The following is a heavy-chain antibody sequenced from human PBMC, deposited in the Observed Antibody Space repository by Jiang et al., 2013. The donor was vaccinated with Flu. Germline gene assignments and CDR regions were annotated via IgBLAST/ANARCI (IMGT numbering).Heavy chain of an antibody. J-gene: IGHJ3*02. CDR2: IDPSDSYT. CDR3: ASNRGKIIPSGDAFDI. CDR1: GYSFTSYW. V-gene: IGHV5-10-1*01. Sequence: GAEVKKPGESLRISCKGSGYSFTSYWISWVRQMPGKGLEWMGRIDPSDSYTNYSPSFQGHVTISADKSISTAYLQWSSLKASDTAMYYCASNRGKIIPSGDAFDIWGQGTMVTVSS. D-gene: IGHD3-10*01.